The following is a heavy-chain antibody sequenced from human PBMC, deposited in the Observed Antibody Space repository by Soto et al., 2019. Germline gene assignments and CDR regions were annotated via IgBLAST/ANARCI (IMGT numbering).Heavy chain of an antibody. CDR1: GFTFRTYA. CDR2: ISGSGGST. Sequence: EVQLLESGGGLVQPGGSLRLSCAASGFTFRTYAMNWVRQAPGKGLEWVSTISGSGGSTYYADSVKGRFTISRDNSKNTLYLQMNSLRAEDTAVYYCAKDGWELLRGFDPWGQGTLVTVSS. D-gene: IGHD1-26*01. J-gene: IGHJ5*02. V-gene: IGHV3-23*01. CDR3: AKDGWELLRGFDP.